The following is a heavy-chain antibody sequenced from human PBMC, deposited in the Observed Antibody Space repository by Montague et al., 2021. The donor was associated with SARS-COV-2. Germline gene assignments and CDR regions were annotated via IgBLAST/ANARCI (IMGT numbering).Heavy chain of an antibody. J-gene: IGHJ4*02. D-gene: IGHD4/OR15-4a*01. CDR2: MHFTGKT. CDR1: GDSITNHY. Sequence: SETLSLTCSVSGDSITNHYWSWIRQPAGKGLEWIGRMHFTGKTNFSPFFSSRLTMSADTSKNQFSLKLTSVTAADTAIYFCARDRFDFGARRQGTIDFWGQGTLVTVSS. V-gene: IGHV4-4*07. CDR3: ARDRFDFGARRQGTIDF.